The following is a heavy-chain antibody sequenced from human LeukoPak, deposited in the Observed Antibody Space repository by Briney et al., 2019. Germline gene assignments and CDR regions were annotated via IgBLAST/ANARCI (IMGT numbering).Heavy chain of an antibody. Sequence: SQTLSLTCAISGDSVSSNSVTWNWIGQSPSRGLEWLGRTYYRSTWYNDYAVSVRGRITVNPDTSKNQFSLHLNSVTPEDTAVYYCARRLTQYDCFDPWGQGILVTVSS. D-gene: IGHD2-2*01. CDR1: GDSVSSNSVT. J-gene: IGHJ5*02. V-gene: IGHV6-1*01. CDR2: TYYRSTWYN. CDR3: ARRLTQYDCFDP.